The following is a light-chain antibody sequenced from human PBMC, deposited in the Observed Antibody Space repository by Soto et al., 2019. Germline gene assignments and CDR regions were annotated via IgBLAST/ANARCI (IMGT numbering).Light chain of an antibody. CDR1: QSVSSNY. V-gene: IGKV3-20*01. CDR2: GAS. Sequence: ENVLTQSPGTLSLSPGERATLSCRASQSVSSNYLTWYQQKPGQAPRLLIYGASSSATDIPDRFSGSGSGTDFTLTISRLEPADFAVYYCQQYDRSPVTFGQGTKLEIK. CDR3: QQYDRSPVT. J-gene: IGKJ2*01.